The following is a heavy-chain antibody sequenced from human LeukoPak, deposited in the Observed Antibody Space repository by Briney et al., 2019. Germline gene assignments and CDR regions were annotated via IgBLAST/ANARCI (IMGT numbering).Heavy chain of an antibody. D-gene: IGHD6-13*01. CDR2: IRYDGSNK. J-gene: IGHJ4*02. V-gene: IGHV3-30*02. CDR3: AKDGSSSWNYYFDY. CDR1: GFTFTSYG. Sequence: PGGSLRLSCAASGFTFTSYGMHWVRQAPGKGLEWVAFIRYDGSNKDCADSVKGRFTISRDNSGNTLYLQMNSLRAEDTAVYYCAKDGSSSWNYYFDYWGQGILVTVSS.